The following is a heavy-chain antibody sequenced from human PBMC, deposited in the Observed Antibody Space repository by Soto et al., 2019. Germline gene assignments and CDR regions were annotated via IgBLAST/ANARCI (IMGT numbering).Heavy chain of an antibody. CDR2: INPNSCGT. CDR1: GYTXSGYY. CDR3: ARDQRYALVR. D-gene: IGHD2-2*01. J-gene: IGHJ4*02. Sequence: GXSXKVSFKASGYTXSGYYMHLVRQAPGQGLEWMGWINPNSCGTNYAQKFQGRVTMTRYTSISTAYMELRRLRSDDTAVYYCARDQRYALVRWGQGTLGTVS. V-gene: IGHV1-2*02.